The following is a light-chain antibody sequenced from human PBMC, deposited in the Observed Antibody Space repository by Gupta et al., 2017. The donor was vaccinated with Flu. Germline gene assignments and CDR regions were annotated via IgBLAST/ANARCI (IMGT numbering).Light chain of an antibody. Sequence: QPALTQPASVSGSPGQSITISCTGTSGDVGGYNYASWYQQSPGRAPKLMIYEVTKRPSGVSYRFSGSKSGSTASLTISGLQADDEADYYCCSYSGTAFYVFGTGTKVTVL. CDR3: CSYSGTAFYV. V-gene: IGLV2-23*02. J-gene: IGLJ1*01. CDR2: EVT. CDR1: SGDVGGYNY.